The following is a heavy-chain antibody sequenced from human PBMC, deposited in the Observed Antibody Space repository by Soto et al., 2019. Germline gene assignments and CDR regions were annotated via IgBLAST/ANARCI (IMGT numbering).Heavy chain of an antibody. CDR1: GFTFRTYT. CDR2: IRGFSPYT. J-gene: IGHJ6*02. D-gene: IGHD2-15*01. V-gene: IGHV3-21*01. CDR3: ARDRGYDAHDYYYNAMDV. Sequence: EVQLVESGGGLVKPGGSLRLSCVASGFTFRTYTINWVRQAPGKGLEWVSGIRGFSPYTFYAESVKGRFTISRDNAKNSLYMQMNSLGVADTAVYYCARDRGYDAHDYYYNAMDVWGQGTTVTVSS.